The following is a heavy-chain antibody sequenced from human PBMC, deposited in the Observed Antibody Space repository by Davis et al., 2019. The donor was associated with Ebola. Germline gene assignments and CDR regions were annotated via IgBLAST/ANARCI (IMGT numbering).Heavy chain of an antibody. Sequence: GESLKISCAASGFTFSSYAMHWVRQAPGKGLEWVAVISYDGSNKYYADSVKGRFTISRDNSKNTLYLQMNSLRAEDTAVYYCAREAMVRGDSYYGMDVWGQGTTVTVSS. D-gene: IGHD3-10*01. V-gene: IGHV3-30-3*01. CDR2: ISYDGSNK. CDR1: GFTFSSYA. J-gene: IGHJ6*02. CDR3: AREAMVRGDSYYGMDV.